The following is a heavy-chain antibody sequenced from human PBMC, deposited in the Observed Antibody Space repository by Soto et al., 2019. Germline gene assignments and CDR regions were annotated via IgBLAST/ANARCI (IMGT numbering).Heavy chain of an antibody. CDR1: GFTFDDYA. J-gene: IGHJ2*01. D-gene: IGHD3-22*01. CDR3: ARGPRDYYDSSGFFNPYFDL. V-gene: IGHV3-9*01. Sequence: EELLVESGGNLVQPGRSLTLSCAASGFTFDDYAFHWVRQTPEKGLVWVSGIGWNSGNINYADSIKVRFTISRDNAKNSLYLQMNSLRIEDTALYYCARGPRDYYDSSGFFNPYFDLWGRGTLVIVSS. CDR2: IGWNSGNI.